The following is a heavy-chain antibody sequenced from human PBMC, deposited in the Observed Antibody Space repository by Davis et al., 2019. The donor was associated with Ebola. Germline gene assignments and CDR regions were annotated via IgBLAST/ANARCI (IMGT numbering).Heavy chain of an antibody. Sequence: GESLKISCAASGFTFSSYAMHWVRQAPGKGLEWVAVISYEGSNKYYADSVKGRFTISRDNSKNTLYLQMNSLRAEDTAVYYCARGFRLLGVLERRDLFDYWGQGTLVTVSS. CDR3: ARGFRLLGVLERRDLFDY. J-gene: IGHJ4*02. D-gene: IGHD1-1*01. V-gene: IGHV3-30-3*01. CDR1: GFTFSSYA. CDR2: ISYEGSNK.